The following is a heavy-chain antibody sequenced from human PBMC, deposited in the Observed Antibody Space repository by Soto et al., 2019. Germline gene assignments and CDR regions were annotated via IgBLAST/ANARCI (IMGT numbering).Heavy chain of an antibody. CDR2: INAGNGNT. Sequence: QVQLVQSGAAEKKPGASVKVSCKASGYTFTSYAMHWVRQAPGQRLEWMGWINAGNGNTKYSQKFQGRVTITRDTSASPFYMELSSLRSEDTAVYYCARVSGWYFLDYWGQGTLVTVSS. CDR3: ARVSGWYFLDY. J-gene: IGHJ4*02. CDR1: GYTFTSYA. V-gene: IGHV1-3*05. D-gene: IGHD6-19*01.